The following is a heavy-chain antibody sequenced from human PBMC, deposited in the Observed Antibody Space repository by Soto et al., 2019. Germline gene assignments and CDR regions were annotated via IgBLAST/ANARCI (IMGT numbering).Heavy chain of an antibody. CDR1: GFTFSSYA. V-gene: IGHV3-23*01. D-gene: IGHD5-18*01. Sequence: PGGSLRFSCAASGFTFSSYAMSWVRQAPGKGLEWVSAISGSGGSTYYADSVKGRFTISRDNSKNTLYLQMNSLRAEGTAVYYCAKDIHLIQLWPTGLDYWGQGTLVTVSS. J-gene: IGHJ4*02. CDR2: ISGSGGST. CDR3: AKDIHLIQLWPTGLDY.